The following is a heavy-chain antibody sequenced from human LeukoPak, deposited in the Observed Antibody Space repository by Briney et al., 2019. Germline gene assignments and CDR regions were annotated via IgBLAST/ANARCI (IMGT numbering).Heavy chain of an antibody. CDR1: CGSISTYY. CDR3: ASHRYSSSSLNWFDP. D-gene: IGHD6-6*01. V-gene: IGHV4-59*08. J-gene: IGHJ5*02. CDR2: IYYSGST. Sequence: PSETLSLTCTVSCGSISTYYWSWIRQPPGKGLEWIGYIYYSGSTNYNASLKSRVTISVDTSKNQFSLKLSSVTAADTAVYYCASHRYSSSSLNWFDPWGQGILVTVSS.